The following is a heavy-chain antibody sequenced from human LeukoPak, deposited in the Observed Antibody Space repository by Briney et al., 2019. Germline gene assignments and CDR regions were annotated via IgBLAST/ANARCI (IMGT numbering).Heavy chain of an antibody. D-gene: IGHD1-26*01. V-gene: IGHV4-59*08. Sequence: PSETLSLTCTVSGGSISSYYWSWIRQPPGKGLEWIGYIYYSGSTNYNPSLKSRVTISVDTSKNQFSLKLSSVTAADTAVYYCARQRVGATPPYFDYWGQGTLVTVSS. CDR2: IYYSGST. J-gene: IGHJ4*02. CDR3: ARQRVGATPPYFDY. CDR1: GGSISSYY.